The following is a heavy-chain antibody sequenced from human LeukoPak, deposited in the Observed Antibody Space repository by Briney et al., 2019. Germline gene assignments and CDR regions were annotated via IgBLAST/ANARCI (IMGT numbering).Heavy chain of an antibody. CDR1: GGTFSSYA. V-gene: IGHV1-69*06. J-gene: IGHJ4*02. CDR3: ARDQEEGYFDY. Sequence: SVKVSCKASGGTFSSYAISWVRQAPGQGLEWMGGIIPIFGTANYAQKFQGRVTITADKSTSTAYMELSSLRSDDTAVYYCARDQEEGYFDYWGQGTLVTVSS. CDR2: IIPIFGTA.